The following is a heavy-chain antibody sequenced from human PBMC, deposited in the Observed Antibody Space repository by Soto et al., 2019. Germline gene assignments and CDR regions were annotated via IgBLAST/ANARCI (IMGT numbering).Heavy chain of an antibody. D-gene: IGHD1-1*01. Sequence: QVQLVQSGAEVKKPGASVKVSCKASGYTFTGYYMHWVRQAPGQGLEWMGWINPNSGGTNYAQKFPGWVTTTRDTSVSTAYMELSRLRSDDTAVYYCARGYYNWNDGKPGTNWFDPWGQGTLVTVSS. J-gene: IGHJ5*02. CDR3: ARGYYNWNDGKPGTNWFDP. V-gene: IGHV1-2*04. CDR2: INPNSGGT. CDR1: GYTFTGYY.